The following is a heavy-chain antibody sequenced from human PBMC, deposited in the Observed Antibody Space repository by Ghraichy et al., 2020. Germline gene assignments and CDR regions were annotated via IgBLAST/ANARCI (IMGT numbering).Heavy chain of an antibody. CDR3: ASWGMIVVVTHHDAFDI. CDR2: ISYDGSNK. V-gene: IGHV3-30*04. CDR1: GFTFSSYA. D-gene: IGHD3-22*01. Sequence: GGSLRLSCAASGFTFSSYAMHWVRQAPGKGLEWVAVISYDGSNKYYADSVKGRFTISRDNSKNTLYLQMNSLRAEDTAVYYCASWGMIVVVTHHDAFDIWGQGTMVTVSS. J-gene: IGHJ3*02.